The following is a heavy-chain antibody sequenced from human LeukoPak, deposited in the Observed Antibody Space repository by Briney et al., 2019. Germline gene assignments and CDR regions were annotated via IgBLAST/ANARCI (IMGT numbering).Heavy chain of an antibody. CDR2: IYFTGNA. CDR3: ARSLRGAAHHFDY. J-gene: IGHJ4*02. V-gene: IGHV4-39*01. CDR1: GGSVSSSSYY. Sequence: PSETLSLTCIVSGGSVSSSSYYWAWVRQPPGKGLEWIGSIYFTGNAYYNPSLKSRVTISVDTSKNQFSLILRSVTAADTAVYYCARSLRGAAHHFDYWGQGTLVTVSS. D-gene: IGHD6-6*01.